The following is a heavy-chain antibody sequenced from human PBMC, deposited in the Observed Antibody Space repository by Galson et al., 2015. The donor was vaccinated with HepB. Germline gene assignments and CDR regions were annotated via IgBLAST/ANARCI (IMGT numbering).Heavy chain of an antibody. CDR3: AREFSYCSSTSCYRWFDP. CDR2: IWYDGSNK. J-gene: IGHJ5*02. Sequence: SLRLSCAASEFTFSSYGMHWVRQAPGKGLEWVAVIWYDGSNKYYADSVKGRFTISRDNSKNTLYLQVNSLRAEDTAVYYCAREFSYCSSTSCYRWFDPWGQGTLVTVSS. V-gene: IGHV3-33*01. D-gene: IGHD2-2*02. CDR1: EFTFSSYG.